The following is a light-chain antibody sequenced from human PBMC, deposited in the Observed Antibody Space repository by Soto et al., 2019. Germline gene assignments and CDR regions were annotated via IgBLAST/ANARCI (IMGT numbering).Light chain of an antibody. CDR1: STDVGAYHF. CDR3: SSYVTDDTYV. CDR2: DVE. Sequence: QSALTQPASVSGSPGQSIAISCTGTSTDVGAYHFVSWFQQHPGKAPKLIIYDVENRPSGVSARFSASKSGNTASLTISGLQAEDEADYYCSSYVTDDTYVFGSGTKLTVL. V-gene: IGLV2-14*03. J-gene: IGLJ1*01.